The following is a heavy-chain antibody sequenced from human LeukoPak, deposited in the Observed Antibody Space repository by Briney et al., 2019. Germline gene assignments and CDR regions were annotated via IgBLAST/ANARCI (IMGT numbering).Heavy chain of an antibody. CDR1: GFTFSSYS. CDR2: ISSSSSTI. Sequence: GSLRLSCAASGFTFSSYSMNWVRQTPGKGLEWVSYISSSSSTIYYADSVKGRFTISRDNAKNSLYLQMNSLRADDTAVYYCAREDTGYNYGYGPIDYWGQGTLVTVSS. CDR3: AREDTGYNYGYGPIDY. D-gene: IGHD5-18*01. V-gene: IGHV3-48*01. J-gene: IGHJ4*02.